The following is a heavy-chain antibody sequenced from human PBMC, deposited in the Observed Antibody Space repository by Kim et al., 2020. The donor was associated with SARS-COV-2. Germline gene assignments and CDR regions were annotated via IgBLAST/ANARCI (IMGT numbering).Heavy chain of an antibody. V-gene: IGHV3-9*01. Sequence: GGSLRLSCAASGFTFGDYAMHWVRQAPGKGLEWVSGISWNSGSIGYADSVKGRFTISRDNAKNSLYLQMNSLRAEDTALYYCAKGVVTRYPAIVSYYYMDVWGKGTTVTVSS. D-gene: IGHD5-12*01. CDR3: AKGVVTRYPAIVSYYYMDV. CDR1: GFTFGDYA. CDR2: ISWNSGSI. J-gene: IGHJ6*03.